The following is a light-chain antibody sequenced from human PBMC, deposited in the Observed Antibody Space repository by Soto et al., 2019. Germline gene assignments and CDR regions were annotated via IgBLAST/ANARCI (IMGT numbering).Light chain of an antibody. CDR2: EVS. Sequence: QSVLTQPASVSGSPGQSITISCTGTSSDVGGYNYVSWYQQHPGKAPKLMIYEVSNLPSGVSNRFSASKSGNTASLTISGLQAEDEADYYCTSYTTSSNTLVFGTGTKVTVL. V-gene: IGLV2-14*01. CDR3: TSYTTSSNTLV. J-gene: IGLJ1*01. CDR1: SSDVGGYNY.